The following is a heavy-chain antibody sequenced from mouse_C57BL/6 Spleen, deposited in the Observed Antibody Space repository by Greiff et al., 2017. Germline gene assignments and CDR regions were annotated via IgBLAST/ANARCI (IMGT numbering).Heavy chain of an antibody. Sequence: EVQVVESGGGLVKPGGSLKLSCAASGFTFSSYAMSWVRQTPEKRLEWVATISDGGSYTYYPDNVKGRFTISRDNAKNNLYLQMSHLKSEDTAMYYCAREEDYYGEAWFAYWGQGTLVTVSA. CDR1: GFTFSSYA. V-gene: IGHV5-4*01. CDR3: AREEDYYGEAWFAY. D-gene: IGHD1-1*01. CDR2: ISDGGSYT. J-gene: IGHJ3*01.